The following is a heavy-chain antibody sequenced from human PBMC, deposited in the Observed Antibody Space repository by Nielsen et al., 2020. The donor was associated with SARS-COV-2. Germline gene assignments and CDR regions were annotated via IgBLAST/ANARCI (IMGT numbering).Heavy chain of an antibody. CDR2: INAGNGNT. V-gene: IGHV1-3*01. D-gene: IGHD6-13*01. CDR3: LYSSSWYNYMDV. Sequence: ASVKVSCKASGYMFTTYTIHWVRQAPGQRLEWMGWINAGNGNTKSSQKFQGRVTITRDTSASTAYMELSRLRSDDTAVYYCLYSSSWYNYMDVWGKGTTVTVSS. J-gene: IGHJ6*03. CDR1: GYMFTTYT.